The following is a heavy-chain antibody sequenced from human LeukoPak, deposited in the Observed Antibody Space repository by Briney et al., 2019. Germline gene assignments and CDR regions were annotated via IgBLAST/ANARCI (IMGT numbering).Heavy chain of an antibody. V-gene: IGHV3-53*01. CDR1: GFTFSNYD. J-gene: IGHJ3*02. CDR2: IYSGGST. CDR3: ASTTCGGDCYNNDAFDI. Sequence: GSLRLSCAAPGFTFSNYDMSWVRQAPGKGLEWVSVIYSGGSTYYADSVKGRFTISRDNSKNTLYLQMNSLRAEDTAVYYCASTTCGGDCYNNDAFDIWGQGTMVTVSS. D-gene: IGHD2-21*02.